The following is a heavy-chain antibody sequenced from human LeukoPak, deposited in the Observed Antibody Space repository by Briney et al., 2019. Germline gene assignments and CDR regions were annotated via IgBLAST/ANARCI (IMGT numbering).Heavy chain of an antibody. J-gene: IGHJ5*02. CDR2: INSDGSST. CDR1: RFTFSSYW. D-gene: IGHD4-11*01. Sequence: GGSLRLSCASSRFTFSSYWMHWVRQAPGKGLVWVSRINSDGSSTSYADSVKGRFTISRDNAKNTLYLQMNSLRAEDTAVYYCARAEKSAYTAHNWFDPWGQGTLVTVSS. CDR3: ARAEKSAYTAHNWFDP. V-gene: IGHV3-74*01.